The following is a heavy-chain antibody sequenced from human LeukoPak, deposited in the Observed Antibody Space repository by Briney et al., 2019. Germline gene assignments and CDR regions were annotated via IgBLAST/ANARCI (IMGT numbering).Heavy chain of an antibody. CDR2: IKKDGSEK. J-gene: IGHJ4*02. Sequence: HSGGSLRLSCAASGFTFSDYWMSWLRQAPGKGLEWVANIKKDGSEKSYVDSVKGRFTISRDNSQSTLYLQMNSLRPEDTAVYYCAKGGASVTRYVDYWGQGTLVTVSS. D-gene: IGHD4-17*01. V-gene: IGHV3-7*01. CDR1: GFTFSDYW. CDR3: AKGGASVTRYVDY.